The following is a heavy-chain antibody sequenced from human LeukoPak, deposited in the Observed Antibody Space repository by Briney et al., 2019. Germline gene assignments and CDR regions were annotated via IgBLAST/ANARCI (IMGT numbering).Heavy chain of an antibody. CDR1: GFTFSSYG. Sequence: GRSLRLSCAASGFTFSSYGMHWVRQAPGKGLEWVAVISYDGSNKYYADSVKGRFTISRDNSKNTLYLQMNSLRAEDTAVYYCARDENDFWSSDHDWFDPWGQGTLVTVSS. D-gene: IGHD3-3*01. CDR2: ISYDGSNK. V-gene: IGHV3-30*03. J-gene: IGHJ5*02. CDR3: ARDENDFWSSDHDWFDP.